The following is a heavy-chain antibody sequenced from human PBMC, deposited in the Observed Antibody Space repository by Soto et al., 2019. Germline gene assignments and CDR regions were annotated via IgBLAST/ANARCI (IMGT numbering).Heavy chain of an antibody. V-gene: IGHV3-48*02. D-gene: IGHD3-9*01. CDR3: ARKYYDILTAPNWFDP. CDR2: ISSSSSTI. Sequence: GSLRLSCAASGFTFSSYSMNWVRQAPGKGLEWVSYISSSSSTIYYADSVKGRFTISRDNAKNSLYLQMNSLRDEDTAVYYCARKYYDILTAPNWFDPRGQETLVPVSS. J-gene: IGHJ5*02. CDR1: GFTFSSYS.